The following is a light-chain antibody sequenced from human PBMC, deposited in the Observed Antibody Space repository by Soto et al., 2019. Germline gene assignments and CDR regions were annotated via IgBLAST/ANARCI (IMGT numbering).Light chain of an antibody. CDR3: CSYAGSSTYV. Sequence: QSALTQPASVSGSPGQSITISCTGTSSDVGSYNVVSWYQHHPGKAPKLMIYDVTKRPSGVSNRFSGSKSGNTASLTISGLRAEDEADYYCCSYAGSSTYVFGTGTKLTVL. CDR2: DVT. J-gene: IGLJ1*01. CDR1: SSDVGSYNV. V-gene: IGLV2-23*02.